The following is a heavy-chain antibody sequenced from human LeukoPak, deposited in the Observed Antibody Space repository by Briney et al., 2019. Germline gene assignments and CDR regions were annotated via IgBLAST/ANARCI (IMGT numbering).Heavy chain of an antibody. D-gene: IGHD1-14*01. J-gene: IGHJ6*02. Sequence: GGSLRLSCAASGFTFSSYAMSWVRQAPGKGLEWVSAISGSGGSTYYADSVKGRFTISRDNAKNSLYLQMNSLRAEDTAVYYCARTGSHYGMDVWGQGTTVTVSS. CDR1: GFTFSSYA. CDR3: ARTGSHYGMDV. V-gene: IGHV3-23*01. CDR2: ISGSGGST.